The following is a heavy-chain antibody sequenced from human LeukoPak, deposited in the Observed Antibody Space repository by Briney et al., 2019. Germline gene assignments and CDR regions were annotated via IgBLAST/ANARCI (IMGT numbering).Heavy chain of an antibody. CDR1: GFTFSSYN. D-gene: IGHD2/OR15-2a*01. V-gene: IGHV3-21*01. J-gene: IGHJ6*04. Sequence: GGSLRLSCAASGFTFSSYNMNWVRQAPGKGLEWVSSITSGSSYIYYADSVKGRFTISRDNAKNSLYLRMNSLRAEDTAVYYCASLEVDAWGKGTTVTISS. CDR3: ASLEVDA. CDR2: ITSGSSYI.